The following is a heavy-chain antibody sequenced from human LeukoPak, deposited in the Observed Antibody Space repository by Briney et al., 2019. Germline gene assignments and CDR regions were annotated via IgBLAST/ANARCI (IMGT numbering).Heavy chain of an antibody. CDR1: GFTFDDYA. CDR2: ISWNSGSI. CDR3: ARDRDIADTDY. J-gene: IGHJ4*02. D-gene: IGHD6-13*01. V-gene: IGHV3-9*01. Sequence: GGSLRLSCAASGFTFDDYAMHWVRQAPGKGLEWVSGISWNSGSIGYADSVKGRFTISRDNAKNSLYLQMNSLRAEDTAVYYCARDRDIADTDYWGQGTLVTVSS.